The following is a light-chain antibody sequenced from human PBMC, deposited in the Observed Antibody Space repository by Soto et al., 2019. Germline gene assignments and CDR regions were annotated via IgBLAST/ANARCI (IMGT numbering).Light chain of an antibody. CDR1: QSVSSSY. Sequence: EIVLTQSPGTLSLSPGERATLSCRASQSVSSSYLAWYQQKPGQAPRLLIYDASSRATGIPDRFSGSGSGTDFTLTISRLEPDDFAVYYCQQYGSSPRTFGQGTKVEIK. J-gene: IGKJ1*01. CDR3: QQYGSSPRT. CDR2: DAS. V-gene: IGKV3-20*01.